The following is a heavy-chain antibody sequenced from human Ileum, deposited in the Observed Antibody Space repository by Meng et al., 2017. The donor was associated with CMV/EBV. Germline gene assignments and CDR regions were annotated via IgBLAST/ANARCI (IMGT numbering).Heavy chain of an antibody. CDR1: GISLSTDGMR. Sequence: SGPTLVKPTQTLTLTCTFSGISLSTDGMRASWIRQPPGKALEWLARIDWNDDKVYSTSLKSRLIISKDTSKNQVVLTMTNMDPVNTATYYCARPNGRSGWYYFDYWGQGTLVTVSS. CDR3: ARPNGRSGWYYFDY. CDR2: IDWNDDK. J-gene: IGHJ4*02. V-gene: IGHV2-70D*14. D-gene: IGHD6-19*01.